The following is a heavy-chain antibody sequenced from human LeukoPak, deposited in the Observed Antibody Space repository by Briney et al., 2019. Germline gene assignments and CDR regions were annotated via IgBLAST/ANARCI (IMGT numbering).Heavy chain of an antibody. D-gene: IGHD3-16*01. CDR3: AREGLRLRGNWFDP. CDR2: IYHSGST. J-gene: IGHJ5*02. Sequence: SETLSLTCAVSGYSISSGYYWGRIRQPPGKGLEWIGSIYHSGSTYYNPSLKSRVTISVDTSKNQFSLKLSSVTAADTAVYYCAREGLRLRGNWFDPWGQGTLVTVSS. V-gene: IGHV4-38-2*02. CDR1: GYSISSGYY.